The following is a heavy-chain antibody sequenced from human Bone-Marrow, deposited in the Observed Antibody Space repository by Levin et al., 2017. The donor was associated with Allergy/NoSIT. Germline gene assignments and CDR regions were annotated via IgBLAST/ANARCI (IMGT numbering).Heavy chain of an antibody. D-gene: IGHD6-25*01. J-gene: IGHJ6*03. CDR2: ISHGGST. CDR1: GGSISSDNW. V-gene: IGHV4-4*02. Sequence: TTSETLSLTCAVSGGSISSDNWWGWVRQPPGKGLEWIGEISHGGSTNYNPSLESRVTLSIDKSKNQFSLRLNSVTAADTALYFCARLSAGPLNYYYMDVWGNGTPVTVS. CDR3: ARLSAGPLNYYYMDV.